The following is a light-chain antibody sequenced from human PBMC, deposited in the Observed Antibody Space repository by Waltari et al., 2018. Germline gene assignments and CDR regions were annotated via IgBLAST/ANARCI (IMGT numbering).Light chain of an antibody. CDR3: QQGHSTPRT. J-gene: IGKJ1*01. Sequence: DIQMTQSPSSLSASVGDIVTITCRASPSISSYLYWYQQKPEKAPQLLIYAASSLQSGVPSRFSGRGSGTDFTLTITSLQPEDFATYYCQQGHSTPRTFGQGTKVEIK. CDR1: PSISSY. V-gene: IGKV1-39*01. CDR2: AAS.